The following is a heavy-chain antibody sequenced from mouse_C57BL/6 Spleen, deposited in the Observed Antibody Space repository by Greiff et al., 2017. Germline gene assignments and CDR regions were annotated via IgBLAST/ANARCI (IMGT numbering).Heavy chain of an antibody. J-gene: IGHJ2*01. D-gene: IGHD1-1*02. CDR1: GFTFSDYY. CDR2: ISNGGGST. V-gene: IGHV5-12*01. Sequence: EVKLMESGGGLVQPGGSLKLSCAASGFTFSDYYMYWVRQTPEKRLEWVAYISNGGGSTYYPDTVKGRFTISRDNAKNTLYLQMSRLKSKDTSMYYCARHHGYFDYWGQGTTLTVSS. CDR3: ARHHGYFDY.